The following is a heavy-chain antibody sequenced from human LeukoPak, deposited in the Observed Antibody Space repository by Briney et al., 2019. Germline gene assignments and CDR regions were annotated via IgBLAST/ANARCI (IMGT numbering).Heavy chain of an antibody. CDR3: ARDHGSGWYSLDY. D-gene: IGHD6-19*01. CDR2: IYYSGST. J-gene: IGHJ4*02. V-gene: IGHV4-59*01. Sequence: PSETLSLTCTVSGGSISSYYWSWIRQPPGKGLEWIGYIYYSGSTNYNPSLKSRVTIPVDTSKNQFSLKLSSVTAADTAVYYCARDHGSGWYSLDYWGQGTLVTVSS. CDR1: GGSISSYY.